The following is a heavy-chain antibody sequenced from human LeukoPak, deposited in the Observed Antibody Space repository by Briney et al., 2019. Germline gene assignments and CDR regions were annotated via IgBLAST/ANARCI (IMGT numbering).Heavy chain of an antibody. D-gene: IGHD4-17*01. CDR3: TTASGDYAPFYFDY. CDR2: IKSKTDGGTT. Sequence: TGGSLRLSCAASGFTFSNAWMSWVRQAPGKGLEWVGRIKSKTDGGTTDYAAPVKGRFTISRDDSKNTLYLQMNSLKTEDTAVYYCTTASGDYAPFYFDYWGQGTLVTVSS. V-gene: IGHV3-15*01. CDR1: GFTFSNAW. J-gene: IGHJ4*02.